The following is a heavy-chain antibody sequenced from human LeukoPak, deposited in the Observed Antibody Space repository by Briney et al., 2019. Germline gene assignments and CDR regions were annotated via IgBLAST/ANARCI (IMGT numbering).Heavy chain of an antibody. V-gene: IGHV1-2*02. CDR3: ASFSEAATGPARDY. Sequence: ASVKVSCKASGYTFTGYYMHWVRQAPGQGLEWMGWINPNSGDTNYAQKFQGRVTMTRDTSISTAYMELSRLRSDDTAVYFCASFSEAATGPARDYWGQGTLVTVSS. CDR2: INPNSGDT. D-gene: IGHD6-13*01. J-gene: IGHJ4*02. CDR1: GYTFTGYY.